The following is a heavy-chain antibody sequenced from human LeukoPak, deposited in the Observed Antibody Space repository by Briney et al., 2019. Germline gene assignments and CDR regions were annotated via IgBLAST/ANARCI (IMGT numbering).Heavy chain of an antibody. CDR2: IYDSGST. D-gene: IGHD3-16*01. CDR1: GGSIRSSYYY. Sequence: PSETLSLTCNVSGGSIRSSYYYWGWIRQRPGTGQEWDGRIYDSGSTYNNKSLKSRVTISLDTSKNQFSLKLNSVTAADTAVYYCARHFGPWGQGTLVTVSS. V-gene: IGHV4-39*01. J-gene: IGHJ5*02. CDR3: ARHFGP.